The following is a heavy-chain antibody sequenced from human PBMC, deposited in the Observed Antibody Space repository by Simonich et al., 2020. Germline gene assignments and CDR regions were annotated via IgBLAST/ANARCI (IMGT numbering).Heavy chain of an antibody. D-gene: IGHD7-27*01. CDR2: IKQDGSEK. V-gene: IGHV3-7*01. J-gene: IGHJ6*03. Sequence: EVQLVESGGGLVQPGGSLRPSCAASGFTFSSYWMSWVRRAPGKGREWLANIKQDGSEKYYVDSVKGRLTISRDNAKNSLYLQMNSLRAEDTAVYYCARDGLGTAYYYYRDVWGKGTTVTVSS. CDR3: ARDGLGTAYYYYRDV. CDR1: GFTFSSYW.